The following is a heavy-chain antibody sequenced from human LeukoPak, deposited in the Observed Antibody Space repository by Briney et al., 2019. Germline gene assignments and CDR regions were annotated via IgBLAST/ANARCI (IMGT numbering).Heavy chain of an antibody. CDR3: PREFFGWLQLFDY. CDR2: IYSGGST. J-gene: IGHJ4*02. V-gene: IGHV3-66*01. Sequence: GGSLTLSRAASGFTVSSKYMSWVRQAPGKGLEWVSVIYSGGSTYYADSVKGRFTISRDNSKNTVYLQMNSLRAEDTAVYYCPREFFGWLQLFDYWGQGTLVTVSS. CDR1: GFTVSSKY. D-gene: IGHD5-24*01.